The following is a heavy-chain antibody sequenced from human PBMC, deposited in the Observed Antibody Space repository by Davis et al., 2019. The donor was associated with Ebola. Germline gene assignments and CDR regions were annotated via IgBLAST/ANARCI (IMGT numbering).Heavy chain of an antibody. J-gene: IGHJ4*02. CDR1: GFTVSSNH. D-gene: IGHD6-19*01. V-gene: IGHV3-53*05. CDR3: ATTQWLREFDN. Sequence: GESLKISCAASGFTVSSNHMSWVRQAPGKGLEWVSVIYDHSTAYADSVRGRFIISRDKSNNTLYFEMNSLRVDDTAVYYCATTQWLREFDNWGQGTLVTVSS. CDR2: IYDHST.